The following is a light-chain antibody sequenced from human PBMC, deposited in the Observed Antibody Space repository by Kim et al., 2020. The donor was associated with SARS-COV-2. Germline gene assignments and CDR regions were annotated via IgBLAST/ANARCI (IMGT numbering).Light chain of an antibody. V-gene: IGLV4-69*01. J-gene: IGLJ2*01. CDR1: SGYSRYD. CDR2: LNSDGSH. CDR3: HTWATAIV. Sequence: ASGKPSCTLSSGYSRYDITWHQQQPEKGPRYLMKLNSDGSHIKGDGIPDRFSGSSSGAERYLTISNLQSEDEADYYCHTWATAIVFGGGTKVTVL.